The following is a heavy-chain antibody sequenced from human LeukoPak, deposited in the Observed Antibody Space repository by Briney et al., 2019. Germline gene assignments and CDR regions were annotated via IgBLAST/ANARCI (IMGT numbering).Heavy chain of an antibody. J-gene: IGHJ4*02. CDR1: GFTFSNYA. CDR2: ISGSGGST. V-gene: IGHV3-23*01. CDR3: AKSSRTEWLRLLRYFDY. Sequence: GGSLRLSCAASGFTFSNYAMSWVRQAPGKGLEWVSAISGSGGSTYYADSVKGRFTISRDNSKNTLYLQMNSLRAEDTAVYYCAKSSRTEWLRLLRYFDYWGQGTLVTVSS. D-gene: IGHD5-12*01.